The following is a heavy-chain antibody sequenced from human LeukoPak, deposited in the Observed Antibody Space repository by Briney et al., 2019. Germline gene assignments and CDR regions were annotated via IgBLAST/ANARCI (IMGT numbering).Heavy chain of an antibody. CDR2: INTTNDVT. CDR1: GYTFTGYY. J-gene: IGHJ5*02. D-gene: IGHD2-15*01. V-gene: IGHV1-2*06. CDR3: ASPSHYCSGGSCLSNWFDP. Sequence: GASVKVSCKASGYTFTGYYIHWVRQAPGQGLEWMGRINTTNDVTDYAQRFQGRVTMTRDTSISTAYMELTGLRSDDTAVYYCASPSHYCSGGSCLSNWFDPWGQGTLVTVAS.